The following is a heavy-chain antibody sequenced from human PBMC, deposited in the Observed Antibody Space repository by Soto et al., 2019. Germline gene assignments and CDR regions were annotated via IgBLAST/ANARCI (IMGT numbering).Heavy chain of an antibody. J-gene: IGHJ3*02. CDR2: IIPILGIA. CDR3: ARAWNYDYVWGSGDAFDI. D-gene: IGHD3-16*01. CDR1: GGTFSSYT. V-gene: IGHV1-69*02. Sequence: QVQLVQSGAEVKKPGSSVKVSYKASGGTFSSYTISWVRQAPGQGLEWMGRIIPILGIANYAQKFQGRVTITADKSTSTAYMELSSLRSEDTAVYYCARAWNYDYVWGSGDAFDIWGQGTMVTVSS.